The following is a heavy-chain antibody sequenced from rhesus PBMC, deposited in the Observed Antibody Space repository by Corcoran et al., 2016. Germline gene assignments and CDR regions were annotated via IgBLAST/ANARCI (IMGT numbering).Heavy chain of an antibody. D-gene: IGHD2-21*01. V-gene: IGHV1-138*01. CDR1: GYPFLAYA. CDR2: INTKTGGA. J-gene: IGHJ4*01. Sequence: VQMVLSGAEGKKAGSSGTVFCWAPGYPFLAYAKTWVAQAPGQGLECMREINTKTGGADFAQKFQGRIIMTRDTSTSTADMKLTSLTSEDTAIYYCISGGYCTVVDYWGQGVLVTVSS. CDR3: ISGGYCTVVDY.